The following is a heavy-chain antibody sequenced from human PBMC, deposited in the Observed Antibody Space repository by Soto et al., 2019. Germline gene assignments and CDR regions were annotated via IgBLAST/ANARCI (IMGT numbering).Heavy chain of an antibody. CDR2: ISYDGSNK. CDR1: GFTFSSYG. CDR3: AKGRDKGVRDAFDI. V-gene: IGHV3-30*18. Sequence: QVQLVESGGGVVQPGRSLRLSCAASGFTFSSYGMHWVRQAPGKGPEWVAVISYDGSNKYYADSVKGRFTISGDNSKNTLYLQMNSLRAEDTAVYYCAKGRDKGVRDAFDIWGQGTMVTVSS. D-gene: IGHD3-10*01. J-gene: IGHJ3*02.